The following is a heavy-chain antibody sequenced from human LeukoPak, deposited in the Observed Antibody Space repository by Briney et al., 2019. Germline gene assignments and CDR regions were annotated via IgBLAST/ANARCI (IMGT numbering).Heavy chain of an antibody. J-gene: IGHJ4*02. CDR2: ITDSSIST. V-gene: IGHV3-23*01. Sequence: GGSLRLPCVGSGFTFSTYAMNWVRQAPGRGLEWVSTITDSSISTYYADSVKGRFSISRDNSKNTLYLQMNSLRAEDTAVYYCARENLGSSGQVDYWGQGTLVTVSS. D-gene: IGHD3-22*01. CDR3: ARENLGSSGQVDY. CDR1: GFTFSTYA.